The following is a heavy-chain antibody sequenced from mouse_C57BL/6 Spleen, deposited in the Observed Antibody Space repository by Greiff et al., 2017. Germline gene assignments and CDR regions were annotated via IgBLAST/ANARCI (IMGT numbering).Heavy chain of an antibody. CDR1: GYTFTSYR. D-gene: IGHD2-4*01. CDR3: ARWRHDYDRRDYAMDY. V-gene: IGHV1-61*01. Sequence: QVQLQQPGAELVRPGSSVKLSCKASGYTFTSYRMDWVKQRPGQGLEWIGNIYPSDSETHYNQKFKDKATLTVDKSSSTAYMQLSSLTSEDSAVYYCARWRHDYDRRDYAMDYWGQGTSVTVSS. J-gene: IGHJ4*01. CDR2: IYPSDSET.